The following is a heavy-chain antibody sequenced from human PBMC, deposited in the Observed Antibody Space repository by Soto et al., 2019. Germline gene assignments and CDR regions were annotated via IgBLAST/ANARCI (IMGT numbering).Heavy chain of an antibody. J-gene: IGHJ4*02. D-gene: IGHD4-17*01. V-gene: IGHV3-23*01. CDR1: GFTFSSYA. Sequence: EVQLLESGGGLVQPGGSLRLSCAASGFTFSSYAMSWVRQAPGKGLEWVSAISGSGGSTYYADSVKGRFTISRDNSKNTLYLQMNNLRAEDTAVYYCANPFIYGDGAFDYWGQGTLVTVSS. CDR2: ISGSGGST. CDR3: ANPFIYGDGAFDY.